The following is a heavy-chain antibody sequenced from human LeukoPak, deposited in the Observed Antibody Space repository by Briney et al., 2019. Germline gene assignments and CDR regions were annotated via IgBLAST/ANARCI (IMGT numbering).Heavy chain of an antibody. V-gene: IGHV4-39*07. D-gene: IGHD2-2*01. J-gene: IGHJ5*02. Sequence: KSSETLSLTCTVSGGFISSSSYYWGWIRQPPGKGLEWIGSTYYSGSTYYNPSLKSRVTISVDTSKNQFSLKLSSVTAADTAVYYCARVGYCSSTSCRYNWFDPWGQGTLVTVSS. CDR2: TYYSGST. CDR1: GGFISSSSYY. CDR3: ARVGYCSSTSCRYNWFDP.